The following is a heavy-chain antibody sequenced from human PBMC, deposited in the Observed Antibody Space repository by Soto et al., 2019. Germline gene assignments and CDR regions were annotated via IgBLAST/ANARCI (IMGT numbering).Heavy chain of an antibody. CDR2: TYYRSKWYN. CDR1: GDSVSSNSAA. D-gene: IGHD2-15*01. CDR3: ARAGAHCSGGICYSEENDYHYYGMDV. Sequence: SQTLSLTCAISGDSVSSNSAAWNWIRQSPSRGLEWLGRTYYRSKWYNDYAVSVKSRITINPDTSKNQFSLQLNSVTPEDTAVNYCARAGAHCSGGICYSEENDYHYYGMDVSGRGTTVTVSS. V-gene: IGHV6-1*01. J-gene: IGHJ6*01.